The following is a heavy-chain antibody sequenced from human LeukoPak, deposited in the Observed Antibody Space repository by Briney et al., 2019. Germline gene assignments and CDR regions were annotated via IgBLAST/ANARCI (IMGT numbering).Heavy chain of an antibody. CDR3: AREGYCTNGVCYKDYYYYMDV. D-gene: IGHD2-8*01. Sequence: SETLSLTCTVSGGSLSRGGYYWSWIRQHPGKGLEWIEYIYYSESTYYNPSLKSRVTISVDTSKNQFSLKLSSVTAADTAVYYCAREGYCTNGVCYKDYYYYMDVWGKGTTVTVSS. CDR1: GGSLSRGGYY. V-gene: IGHV4-31*03. CDR2: IYYSEST. J-gene: IGHJ6*03.